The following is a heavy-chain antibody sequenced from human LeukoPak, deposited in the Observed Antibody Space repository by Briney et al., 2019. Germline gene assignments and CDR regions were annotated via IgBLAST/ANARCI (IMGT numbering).Heavy chain of an antibody. J-gene: IGHJ4*02. Sequence: SETLSLTCTVSGGSISNYFWNWIRQPPGKGLEWIGEINHSRSTNYSPSLKSRVTISLDTSKNQFSLKLSSVTAADTAVYFCARGRAMVDWGQGTLVTVSS. CDR1: GGSISNYF. CDR3: ARGRAMVD. V-gene: IGHV4-34*01. D-gene: IGHD5-18*01. CDR2: INHSRST.